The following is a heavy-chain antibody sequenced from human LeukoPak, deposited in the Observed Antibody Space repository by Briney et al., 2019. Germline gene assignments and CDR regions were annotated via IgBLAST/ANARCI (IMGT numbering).Heavy chain of an antibody. CDR2: IDWDDDK. Sequence: ESGPTLVNPTQTLTVTCTFSGFSLSTSGMCVSWIRQPPGKALEWLARIDWDDDKLFSTSLKTRLSISKDTSKNQVVLTMTNMDPVDTATYYCARIRSRYFLRYFDYWGQGTLVTVSS. D-gene: IGHD1-1*01. CDR3: ARIRSRYFLRYFDY. V-gene: IGHV2-70*17. CDR1: GFSLSTSGMC. J-gene: IGHJ4*02.